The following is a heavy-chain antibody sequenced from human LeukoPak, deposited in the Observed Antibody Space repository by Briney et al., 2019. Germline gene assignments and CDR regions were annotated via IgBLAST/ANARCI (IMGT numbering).Heavy chain of an antibody. J-gene: IGHJ4*02. V-gene: IGHV3-21*01. D-gene: IGHD3-22*01. CDR3: ARDPREDYYDSSGYYLWYSDY. CDR2: ISSSSSYI. CDR1: GFTFSTDS. Sequence: PGGSLRLSCAASGFTFSTDSMNWVRQAPGKGLEWVSSISSSSSYIYYADSVKGRFTISRDNAKNSLYLQMNSLRAEDTAVYYCARDPREDYYDSSGYYLWYSDYWGQGALVTVSS.